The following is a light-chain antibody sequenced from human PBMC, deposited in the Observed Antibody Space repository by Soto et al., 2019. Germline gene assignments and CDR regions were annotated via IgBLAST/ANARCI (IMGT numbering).Light chain of an antibody. Sequence: EIVMTQSPATLSLSPGERATLSCRASQSVSSYLAWYQQKPGQAPRLLIYGASTRATDIPARFSGSGSGTDFTLTISRLEPEDFALDYCQQYGYSPIPFGQGTRLEIK. V-gene: IGKV3-20*01. CDR2: GAS. CDR3: QQYGYSPIP. CDR1: QSVSSY. J-gene: IGKJ5*01.